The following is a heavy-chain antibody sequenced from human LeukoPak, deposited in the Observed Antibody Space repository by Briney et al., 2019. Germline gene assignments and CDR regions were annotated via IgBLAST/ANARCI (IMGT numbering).Heavy chain of an antibody. CDR1: GYTFTSYG. D-gene: IGHD3-3*01. J-gene: IGHJ4*02. CDR2: ISAYNGNT. CDR3: ARLTIFGVVMPDHFDY. Sequence: GASVKVSCKASGYTFTSYGISWVRQAPGQGLEWMGWISAYNGNTNYAQKLQGRVTITTDESTSTAYMELSRLRSDDTAVYYCARLTIFGVVMPDHFDYWGQGTLVTVSS. V-gene: IGHV1-18*01.